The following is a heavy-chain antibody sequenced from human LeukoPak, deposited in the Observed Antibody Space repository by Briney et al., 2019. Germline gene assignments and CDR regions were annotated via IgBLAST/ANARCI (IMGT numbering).Heavy chain of an antibody. V-gene: IGHV1-2*02. D-gene: IGHD2/OR15-2a*01. Sequence: WASVKVSCKASGNTFTGYYMHWVRQAPGQGLEWMGWINPNSGGTNYAQKFQGRVTMTRDTSISTAYMELSRLRSDDTAVYYCARSFHGDYGDYWGQGTLVTVSS. CDR2: INPNSGGT. CDR3: ARSFHGDYGDY. CDR1: GNTFTGYY. J-gene: IGHJ4*02.